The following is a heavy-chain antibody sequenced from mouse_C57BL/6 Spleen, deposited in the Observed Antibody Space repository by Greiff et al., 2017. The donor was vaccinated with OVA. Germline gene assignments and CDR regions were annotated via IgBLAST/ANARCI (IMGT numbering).Heavy chain of an antibody. Sequence: EVQVVESGGGLVQPGGSLSLSCAASGFTFTDYYMSWVRQPPGKALEWLGFIRNKANGYTTEYSASVKGRFTISRDNSQSILYLQMNALRAEDSATYYCARSSSSRGYMDYWGQGTSVTVSS. CDR1: GFTFTDYY. D-gene: IGHD1-1*01. J-gene: IGHJ4*01. CDR2: IRNKANGYTT. CDR3: ARSSSSRGYMDY. V-gene: IGHV7-3*01.